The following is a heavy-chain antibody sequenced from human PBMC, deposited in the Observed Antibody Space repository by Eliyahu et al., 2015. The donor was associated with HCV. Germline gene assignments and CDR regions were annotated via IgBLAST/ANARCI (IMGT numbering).Heavy chain of an antibody. Sequence: EVQLVXSGGGLVKPGXSLRLSCAXSGFTFSSYSMNXVRQAPGKGLGXVSSISSSSSYIYYADSVKGRFTISRDNAKNSLYLQMNSLRAEDTAVYYCARDLFPGTRIFDYWGQGTLVTVSS. J-gene: IGHJ4*02. V-gene: IGHV3-21*01. D-gene: IGHD1-1*01. CDR3: ARDLFPGTRIFDY. CDR2: ISSSSSYI. CDR1: GFTFSSYS.